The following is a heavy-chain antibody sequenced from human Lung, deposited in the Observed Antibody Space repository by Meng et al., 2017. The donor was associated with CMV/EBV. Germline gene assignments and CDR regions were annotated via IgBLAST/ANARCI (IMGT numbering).Heavy chain of an antibody. CDR3: ARIGWYDFWSGYYSFVDY. D-gene: IGHD3-3*01. J-gene: IGHJ4*02. CDR2: IFSNDEK. Sequence: SGXXLVXPTETLTLTCTVSGFSLSNARIGVSWIRQPPGKALEWLAHIFSNDEKSYSTSLKSRLTISKDTSKSQVVLTMANMDPVDTATYYCARIGWYDFWSGYYSFVDYXGQGXLVTVSS. V-gene: IGHV2-26*01. CDR1: GFSLSNARIG.